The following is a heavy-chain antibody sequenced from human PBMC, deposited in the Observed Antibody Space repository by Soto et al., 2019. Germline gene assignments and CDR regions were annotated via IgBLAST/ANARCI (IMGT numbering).Heavy chain of an antibody. J-gene: IGHJ3*02. CDR1: GFTFSSYA. CDR2: ISYDGSNK. CDR3: TKEKSVMYSGYDAFDI. D-gene: IGHD5-12*01. V-gene: IGHV3-30-3*01. Sequence: PGGSLRLSCAASGFTFSSYAMHWVRQAPGKGLEWVAVISYDGSNKYYADSVKGRFTISRDNSKNTLYLQMNSLTAEDTAVYYCTKEKSVMYSGYDAFDIWGRGTMVTVSS.